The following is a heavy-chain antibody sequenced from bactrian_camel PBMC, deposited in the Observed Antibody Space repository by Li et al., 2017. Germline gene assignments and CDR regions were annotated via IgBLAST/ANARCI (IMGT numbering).Heavy chain of an antibody. CDR2: VITIDGTT. Sequence: VQLVESGGGSVQAGGSLRLSCLVPGYTYSQFTYSKYSVGWFRQPPGKVREGVASVITIDGTTDYADSVKGRFTVPRDNAKKAVHLEMNSLKPEDTGVYYCAADRGYGLDCDDASGYWGQGTQVTVS. J-gene: IGHJ6*01. V-gene: IGHV3S63*01. CDR3: AADRGYGLDCDDASGY. D-gene: IGHD3*01. CDR1: GYTYSQFTYSKYS.